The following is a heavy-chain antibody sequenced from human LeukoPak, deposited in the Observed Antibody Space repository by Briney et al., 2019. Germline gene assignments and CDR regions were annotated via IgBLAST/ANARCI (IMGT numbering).Heavy chain of an antibody. CDR3: AKPTRGGGGSFLIEQ. CDR1: GFTFSNYG. Sequence: PGRSLRLSCAASGFTFSNYGMHWVRQTPDKGLEWVAIIWNDGTYDYYADSVKGRFTISRDNSKNMLYLQMNSLRAEDTAVYYCAKPTRGGGGSFLIEQWGLGTLVTVSS. D-gene: IGHD1-26*01. J-gene: IGHJ4*02. CDR2: IWNDGTYD. V-gene: IGHV3-33*06.